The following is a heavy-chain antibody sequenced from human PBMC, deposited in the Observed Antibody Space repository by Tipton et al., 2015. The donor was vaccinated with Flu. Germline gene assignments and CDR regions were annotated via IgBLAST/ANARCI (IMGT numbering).Heavy chain of an antibody. CDR2: ISWNSGSI. CDR1: GFTFDDYA. J-gene: IGHJ4*02. Sequence: SLRLSCAASGFTFDDYAMHWVRQAPGKGLEWVSGISWNSGSIGYADSVKGRFTISRDNAKNSLYLQMNSLRAEDTALYYCATAHSVFDYWGQGTLVTVSS. CDR3: ATAHSVFDY. V-gene: IGHV3-9*01.